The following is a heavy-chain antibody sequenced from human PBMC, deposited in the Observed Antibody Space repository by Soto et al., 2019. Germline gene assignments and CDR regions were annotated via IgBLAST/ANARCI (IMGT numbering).Heavy chain of an antibody. CDR2: IYYSGST. J-gene: IGHJ6*03. V-gene: IGHV4-59*08. CDR3: ARHSDDAYSSGWYGSVAGYNYYYYMDV. Sequence: SETLSLTCTVSGGSISSYYWSWIRQPPGKGLEWIGYIYYSGSTNYNPSLKSRVTISVDTSKNQFSLKLSSVTATDTAVYYCARHSDDAYSSGWYGSVAGYNYYYYMDVWGKGTTVTVSS. CDR1: GGSISSYY. D-gene: IGHD6-19*01.